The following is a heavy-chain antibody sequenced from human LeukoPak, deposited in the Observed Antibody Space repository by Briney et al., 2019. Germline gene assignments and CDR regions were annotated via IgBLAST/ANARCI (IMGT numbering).Heavy chain of an antibody. CDR1: GFTFSSYS. D-gene: IGHD2-15*01. Sequence: PGGSLRLSCAASGFTFSSYSMNWVRQAPGKGLEWVSYISSSSSTIYYADSVKGRFTISRDNAKNSLYLQMNSLRAEDTAVYYCARPAILGYCSGGSCYAFDIWGQGTMVTVSS. V-gene: IGHV3-48*01. CDR3: ARPAILGYCSGGSCYAFDI. J-gene: IGHJ3*02. CDR2: ISSSSSTI.